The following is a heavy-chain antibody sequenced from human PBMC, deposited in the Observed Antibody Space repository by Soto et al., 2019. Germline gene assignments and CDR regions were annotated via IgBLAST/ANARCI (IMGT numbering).Heavy chain of an antibody. J-gene: IGHJ4*02. V-gene: IGHV3-23*01. CDR3: AKDRSQLLWFGESKPLDY. CDR2: ISGSGGST. D-gene: IGHD3-10*01. CDR1: GFTFSSYA. Sequence: EVQLLESGGGLVQPGGSLRLSCAASGFTFSSYARSWVRQAPGKGLEWVSAISGSGGSTYYADSVKGRFTISRDNSKNTLYLQMNSLRAEDTAVYYCAKDRSQLLWFGESKPLDYWGQGTLVTVSS.